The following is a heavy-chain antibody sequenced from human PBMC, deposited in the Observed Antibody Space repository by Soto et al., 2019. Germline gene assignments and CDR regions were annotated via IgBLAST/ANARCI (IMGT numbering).Heavy chain of an antibody. Sequence: QVQLQESGPGLVKPSETLSLTCTVSDGSISNYYWSWIRQPPGKGLEWIGYIYYSGRTDYNPSLKSRVTFSVDTSKNQFSLMLSSVTAADTAVYYCARRPAAEAFDIWGQGTMVTVSS. CDR1: DGSISNYY. J-gene: IGHJ3*02. CDR2: IYYSGRT. D-gene: IGHD6-13*01. V-gene: IGHV4-59*08. CDR3: ARRPAAEAFDI.